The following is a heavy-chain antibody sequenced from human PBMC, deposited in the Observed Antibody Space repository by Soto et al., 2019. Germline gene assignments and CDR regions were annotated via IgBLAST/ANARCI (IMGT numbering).Heavy chain of an antibody. CDR2: ISYDGSNK. D-gene: IGHD6-13*01. CDR1: GFTFSSYG. J-gene: IGHJ4*02. CDR3: AKSFIAAAGKEGYFDS. V-gene: IGHV3-30*18. Sequence: GGSLRLSCAASGFTFSSYGMHWVRQAPGKGLEWVAVISYDGSNKYYADSVKGRFTISRDNSKNTLYLQMNSLRAEDTAVYYCAKSFIAAAGKEGYFDSWGQGTLVNVS.